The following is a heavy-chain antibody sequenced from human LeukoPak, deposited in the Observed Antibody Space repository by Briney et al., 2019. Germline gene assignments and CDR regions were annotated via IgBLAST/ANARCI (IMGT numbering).Heavy chain of an antibody. CDR2: INHSGST. J-gene: IGHJ4*02. Sequence: PSETLSLTCAVYGGSFSGYYWSWIRQPPGKGLEWIGEINHSGSTNYNPSLKSRVTISVDTSKNQFSLKLSSVTAADTAVYYCARGRTSWGYWGQGTLVTVSS. CDR1: GGSFSGYY. D-gene: IGHD2-2*01. V-gene: IGHV4-34*01. CDR3: ARGRTSWGY.